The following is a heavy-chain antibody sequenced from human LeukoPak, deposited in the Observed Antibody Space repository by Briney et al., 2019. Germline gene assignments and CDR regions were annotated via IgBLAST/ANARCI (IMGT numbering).Heavy chain of an antibody. CDR3: ARGSTSDWPFDY. CDR1: GYTFTDYA. Sequence: ASVKVSCKASGYTFTDYAIHWVRQAPGQRLEWMGWINAGNGDTKYSQKFQGRVTITRDTSASIVYMELSSLIPEDTALYSCARGSTSDWPFDYWGQGTRVTVSS. J-gene: IGHJ4*02. V-gene: IGHV1-3*01. CDR2: INAGNGDT. D-gene: IGHD2-2*01.